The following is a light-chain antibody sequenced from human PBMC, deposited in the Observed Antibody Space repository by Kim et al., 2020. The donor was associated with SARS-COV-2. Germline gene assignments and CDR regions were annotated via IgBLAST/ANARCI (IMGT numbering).Light chain of an antibody. CDR2: YKSDSDK. J-gene: IGLJ3*02. CDR1: SGINVGTYR. V-gene: IGLV5-45*02. CDR3: MIWHSSAWV. Sequence: QPVLIQPSSLSASPGASASLTCTLRSGINVGTYRIYWYQQKPGSPPQYLLRYKSDSDKQQGSGVPSRFSGSKDASANAGILLISGLQSEDEADYYCMIWHSSAWVFGGGTQLTVL.